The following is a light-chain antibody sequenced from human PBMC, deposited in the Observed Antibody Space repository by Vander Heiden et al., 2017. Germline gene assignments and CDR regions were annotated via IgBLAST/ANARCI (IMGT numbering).Light chain of an antibody. J-gene: IGKJ4*01. Sequence: EIVLTQSPPTLSLSPGERATLSCRASQSVSNYLAWYQHKPGQAPRLLIYDASNRAACIPARFSSSGCGTDFTLTISSLEPEDFAVYYCQQRCNRPPQVTFGGGTKVEIK. CDR3: QQRCNRPPQVT. V-gene: IGKV3-11*01. CDR2: DAS. CDR1: QSVSNY.